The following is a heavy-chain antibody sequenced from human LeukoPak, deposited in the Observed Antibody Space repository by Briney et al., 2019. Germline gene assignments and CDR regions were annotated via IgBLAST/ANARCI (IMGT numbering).Heavy chain of an antibody. CDR3: ARVVAAAGTVGLLDY. D-gene: IGHD6-13*01. CDR2: IYHSGST. Sequence: SETLSLTCAVSGGSISSGGYSWSLIRQPPGKGLEWIGYIYHSGSTYYNPSLKSRVTISVDRSKNQFSLKLSSVTAADTAVYYCARVVAAAGTVGLLDYWGQGTLVTVSS. J-gene: IGHJ4*02. V-gene: IGHV4-30-2*01. CDR1: GGSISSGGYS.